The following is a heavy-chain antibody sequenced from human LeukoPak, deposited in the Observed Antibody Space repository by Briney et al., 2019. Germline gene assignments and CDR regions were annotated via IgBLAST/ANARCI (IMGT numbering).Heavy chain of an antibody. Sequence: ASVKVSCKASGYSFSNFHINWVRQASGQGLEWIGWVSPKTGDRGYALKFQGRVTMTSDTSETTVYMEVRSLTSEDTAVYYCARAYYYDSSGFDYWGQGTLVTVSS. V-gene: IGHV1-8*01. J-gene: IGHJ4*02. D-gene: IGHD3-22*01. CDR3: ARAYYYDSSGFDY. CDR1: GYSFSNFH. CDR2: VSPKTGDR.